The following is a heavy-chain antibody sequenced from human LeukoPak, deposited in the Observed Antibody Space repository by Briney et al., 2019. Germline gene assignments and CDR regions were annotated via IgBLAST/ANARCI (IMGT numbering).Heavy chain of an antibody. Sequence: GGSLRLSCAASGFTFSSYWMSWVRQAPGKGLEWVANIKQDGSEKYYVDSVKGRFTISRDNAKNSLYLQMNSLRAEDTAVYYCVRGGDDYGDYEWGAWGQGTLVTVSS. CDR2: IKQDGSEK. CDR3: VRGGDDYGDYEWGA. D-gene: IGHD4-17*01. J-gene: IGHJ4*02. CDR1: GFTFSSYW. V-gene: IGHV3-7*01.